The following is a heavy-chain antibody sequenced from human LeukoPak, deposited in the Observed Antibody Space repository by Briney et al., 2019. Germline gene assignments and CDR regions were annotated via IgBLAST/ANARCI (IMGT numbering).Heavy chain of an antibody. D-gene: IGHD5-18*01. J-gene: IGHJ4*02. Sequence: GESLKISCKGSGYTFTNYWIGWVRQMPGKGLEWMGIIYPEDADIRYSPSFQGQVTISADRSVSTAYLQWSSLKASDTAMYYCARTDDTAFDYWGQGTLVTVSS. CDR3: ARTDDTAFDY. V-gene: IGHV5-51*01. CDR2: IYPEDADI. CDR1: GYTFTNYW.